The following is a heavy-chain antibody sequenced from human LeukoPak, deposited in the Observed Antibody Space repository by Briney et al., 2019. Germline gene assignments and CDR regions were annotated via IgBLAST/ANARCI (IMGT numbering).Heavy chain of an antibody. Sequence: SETLSLTCTVSGGSISSRSYYWGWIRQPPGKGLEWIGSVHYSGSTYYNPSLKSRVTISVDTSKNQFSLKLSSVTAADTAVYYCAREPLYYWGQGTLVTVSS. J-gene: IGHJ4*02. V-gene: IGHV4-39*01. CDR2: VHYSGST. CDR3: AREPLYY. CDR1: GGSISSRSYY. D-gene: IGHD1-14*01.